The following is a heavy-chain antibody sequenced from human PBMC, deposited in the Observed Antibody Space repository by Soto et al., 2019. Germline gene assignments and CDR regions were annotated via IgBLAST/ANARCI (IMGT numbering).Heavy chain of an antibody. CDR2: INHSGST. D-gene: IGHD3-10*01. CDR1: GESFSGYY. CDR3: ARDPRSYGSGSYYIGWEDYGMDV. J-gene: IGHJ6*02. Sequence: PSETLSLTCAVYGESFSGYYWSWIRQPPGKGLEWIGEINHSGSTNYNPSLKSRVTISVDTSKNQFSLKLSSVTAADTAVYYCARDPRSYGSGSYYIGWEDYGMDVWGQGTTVTVSS. V-gene: IGHV4-34*01.